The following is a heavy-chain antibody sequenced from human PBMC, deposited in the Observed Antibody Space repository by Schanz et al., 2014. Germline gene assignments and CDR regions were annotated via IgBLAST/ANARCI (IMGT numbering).Heavy chain of an antibody. CDR3: VKDPDKYNWNDVEGMDV. Sequence: EVQLLESGGTVVQPGGSLRVSCAASGFVFRTFAMYWVRQAPGKGLEWISYISSTSRATYYADSVKGRFTISRDNAKNSLFLQMNSLRAEDTAVYYCVKDPDKYNWNDVEGMDVWGPGTTVTASS. D-gene: IGHD1-1*01. V-gene: IGHV3-48*01. J-gene: IGHJ6*01. CDR2: ISSTSRAT. CDR1: GFVFRTFA.